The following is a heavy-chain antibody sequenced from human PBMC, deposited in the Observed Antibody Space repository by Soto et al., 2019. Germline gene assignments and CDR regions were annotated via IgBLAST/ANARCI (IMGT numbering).Heavy chain of an antibody. J-gene: IGHJ4*02. CDR3: AKRSSSSTCDY. CDR1: GFTLSSYA. D-gene: IGHD6-6*01. CDR2: ISGSDDST. V-gene: IGHV3-23*01. Sequence: EVQLLESGGGLVQPGESLRLSCAASGFTLSSYAMSWVRQAPGKGLEWVSAISGSDDSTYYADSVKGRFTISRDNSKNTLYLQMNSLRAEDTAVYYCAKRSSSSTCDYWGQGTLVTVSS.